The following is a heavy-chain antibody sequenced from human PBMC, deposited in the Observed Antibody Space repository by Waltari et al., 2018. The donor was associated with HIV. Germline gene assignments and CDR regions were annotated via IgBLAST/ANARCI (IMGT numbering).Heavy chain of an antibody. Sequence: QVQLVQSGAEVKKPGASVKVSCKASGYTFTGSYMHWLRQAPGQGLEWMGWINPNSGGTNYAQKFQGRVTMTRDTSISTAYMELSRLRSDDTAVYYCARSYYGSGNWFDPWGQGTLVTVSS. CDR2: INPNSGGT. V-gene: IGHV1-2*02. CDR3: ARSYYGSGNWFDP. CDR1: GYTFTGSY. D-gene: IGHD3-10*01. J-gene: IGHJ5*02.